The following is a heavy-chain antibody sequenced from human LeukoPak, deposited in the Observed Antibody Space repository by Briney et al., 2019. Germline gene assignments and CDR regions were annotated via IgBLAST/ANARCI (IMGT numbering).Heavy chain of an antibody. D-gene: IGHD6-13*01. CDR2: MNPNSGNT. CDR3: ARARVAAAGPLGY. CDR1: GYTFTSYD. Sequence: ASVKVSCKASGYTFTSYDINWVRQATGQGLEWMGWMNPNSGNTGYAQKFQGRVTMTRNTSISTAYMELSSLRSDDTAVYYCARARVAAAGPLGYWGQGTLVTVSS. V-gene: IGHV1-8*01. J-gene: IGHJ4*02.